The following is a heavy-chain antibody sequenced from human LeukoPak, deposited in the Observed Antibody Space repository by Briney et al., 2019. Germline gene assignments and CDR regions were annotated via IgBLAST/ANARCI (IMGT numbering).Heavy chain of an antibody. J-gene: IGHJ4*02. V-gene: IGHV1-18*01. Sequence: ASVKVSCMASRCTVTSYGISWVRPAPGQGGAWMGWISAYNGNTNYAQRLQGRVTMTTDTSTSKAYMELRSLRSDDTAVYYCARDPPARGGNFDYWGQGTLVTVSS. CDR2: ISAYNGNT. D-gene: IGHD2-15*01. CDR3: ARDPPARGGNFDY. CDR1: RCTVTSYG.